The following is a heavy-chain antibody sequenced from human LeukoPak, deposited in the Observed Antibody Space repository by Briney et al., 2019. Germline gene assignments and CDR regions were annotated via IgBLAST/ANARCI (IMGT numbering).Heavy chain of an antibody. CDR3: ARDLMGGSYEDY. Sequence: SETLSLTCTVSGGSISSYYWSWIRQPPGKGLEWIGYIYYSGSTNYNPSLKSRVTISVDTSKNQFSLKLSSVTAADTAVYYCARDLMGGSYEDYWGQGTLVTVSS. CDR1: GGSISSYY. V-gene: IGHV4-59*01. CDR2: IYYSGST. J-gene: IGHJ4*02. D-gene: IGHD1-26*01.